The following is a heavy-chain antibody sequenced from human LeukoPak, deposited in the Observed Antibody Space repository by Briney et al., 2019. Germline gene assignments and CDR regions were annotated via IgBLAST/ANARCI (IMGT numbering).Heavy chain of an antibody. D-gene: IGHD4-23*01. CDR2: IGTADDT. CDR3: ARETLDSGGNYGWYFDL. CDR1: GXTFSSYD. V-gene: IGHV3-13*04. Sequence: GGSLRLSCAASGXTFSSYDMHWVRQATGKGQEWVSAIGTADDTYYPGSVKGRFAISRENAKNSLYLQMDSLRAGDTAVYYCARETLDSGGNYGWYFDLWGRGILVTVSS. J-gene: IGHJ2*01.